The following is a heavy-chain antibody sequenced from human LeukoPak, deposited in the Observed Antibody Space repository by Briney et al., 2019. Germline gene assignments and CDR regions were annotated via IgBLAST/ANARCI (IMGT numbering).Heavy chain of an antibody. Sequence: SVKVSCKASGGTFSSYAISWVRQAPGQGLEWMGGIIPIFGTANYAQKFQGRVTITADESTSTAYMELSSLRSEDTAVYYCARERYGGKVRYGMDVWGQGTTVTVSS. CDR3: ARERYGGKVRYGMDV. CDR2: IIPIFGTA. CDR1: GGTFSSYA. J-gene: IGHJ6*02. V-gene: IGHV1-69*13. D-gene: IGHD4-23*01.